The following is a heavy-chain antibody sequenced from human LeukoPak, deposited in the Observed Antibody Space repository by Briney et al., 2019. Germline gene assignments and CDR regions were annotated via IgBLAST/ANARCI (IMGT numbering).Heavy chain of an antibody. CDR1: GFTFSSYA. CDR2: ISGSDAGT. CDR3: AKGSRGSCSGTYCYPFDY. Sequence: GGSLRLSCAASGFTFSSYAMSWVRQIPGKGLEWVSAISGSDAGTYYADSVKGRFTISRDNPKNTLYLQMNRLRAEDTAVYYCAKGSRGSCSGTYCYPFDYWGQGTLVTVSS. D-gene: IGHD2-15*01. V-gene: IGHV3-23*01. J-gene: IGHJ4*02.